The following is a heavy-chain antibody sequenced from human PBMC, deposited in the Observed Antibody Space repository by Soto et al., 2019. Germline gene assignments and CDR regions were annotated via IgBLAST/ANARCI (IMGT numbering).Heavy chain of an antibody. V-gene: IGHV5-51*01. CDR2: SYPSDSDT. J-gene: IGHJ4*02. D-gene: IGHD3-3*01. Sequence: GESLKISCKGSGYNFAGYWIAWVSQMPGKGLELVVISYPSDSDTRYRPSFQGQVTISADKSISTAYLQWSTLRASDTAMYYCARGGVSTRTFDYGGQGTPVTGSS. CDR3: ARGGVSTRTFDY. CDR1: GYNFAGYW.